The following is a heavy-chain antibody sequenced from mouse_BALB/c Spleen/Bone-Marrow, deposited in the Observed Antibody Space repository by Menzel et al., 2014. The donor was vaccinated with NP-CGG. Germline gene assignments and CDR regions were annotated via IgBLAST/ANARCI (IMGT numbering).Heavy chain of an antibody. V-gene: IGHV14-3*02. Sequence: VQLKESGAELVRTGASVKLSCTASGFNIKDTYMHWVKQRPEQGLEWIGRIDPANGNTKYDPKFQGKATITADTSSNTAYLQLSSLTSEDTAVYYCARSRDYGSSYYAMDYWGQGTSVTVSS. D-gene: IGHD1-1*01. J-gene: IGHJ4*01. CDR3: ARSRDYGSSYYAMDY. CDR2: IDPANGNT. CDR1: GFNIKDTY.